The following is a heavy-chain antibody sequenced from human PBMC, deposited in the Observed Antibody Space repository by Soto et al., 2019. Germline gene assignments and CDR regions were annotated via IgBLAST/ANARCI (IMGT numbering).Heavy chain of an antibody. Sequence: SETLSLTCTVSGGSISSNIYYCGWIRQPPGKGLEWIGNIHYSGSTYYDSSLKSRVTISVDTSKNQFSLKLSSVTAADTAMYYCVWKNYYDSSGDYVVYWSQGTLVTVSS. CDR2: IHYSGST. CDR3: VWKNYYDSSGDYVVY. CDR1: GGSISSNIYY. J-gene: IGHJ4*02. D-gene: IGHD3-22*01. V-gene: IGHV4-39*01.